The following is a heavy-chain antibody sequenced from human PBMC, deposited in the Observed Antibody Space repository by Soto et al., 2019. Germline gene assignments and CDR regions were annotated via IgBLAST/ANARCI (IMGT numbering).Heavy chain of an antibody. CDR2: ISGSGGST. D-gene: IGHD5-12*01. CDR3: AKDPGDGYTFDY. Sequence: VGSLRLSGAASGFTFSSYAMSWVRQAPGKGLEWVSAISGSGGSTYYADSVKGRFTISRDNSKNTLYLQMNSLRAEDTAVYYCAKDPGDGYTFDYWGQGTLVTVSS. CDR1: GFTFSSYA. J-gene: IGHJ4*02. V-gene: IGHV3-23*01.